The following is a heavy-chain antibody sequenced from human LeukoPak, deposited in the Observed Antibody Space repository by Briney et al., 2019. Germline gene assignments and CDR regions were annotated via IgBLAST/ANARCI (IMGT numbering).Heavy chain of an antibody. V-gene: IGHV1-69*05. Sequence: SVKVSCKASGGTFSSYAISWVRQAPGQGLEWMGGIIPIFGTANYAQKFQGRVTITTDESTSTAYMELSSLRSEDTAVYYCARALRIAARPEYYYYMDVWGKGTRVTVSS. CDR1: GGTFSSYA. D-gene: IGHD6-6*01. CDR3: ARALRIAARPEYYYYMDV. J-gene: IGHJ6*03. CDR2: IIPIFGTA.